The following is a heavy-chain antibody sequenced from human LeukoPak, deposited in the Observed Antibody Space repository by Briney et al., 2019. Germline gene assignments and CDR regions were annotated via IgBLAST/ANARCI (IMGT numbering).Heavy chain of an antibody. Sequence: SETLSLTCAVYSASFSDYYWTWIRQPPGKGLEWIGEIHPSGSTSYNPSLNSRVTISVDTSKNQFSLKLSSVTAADTAVYFCARGRDAYKGGNYWGQGTLVTVSS. CDR1: SASFSDYY. D-gene: IGHD5-24*01. CDR3: ARGRDAYKGGNY. V-gene: IGHV4-34*01. CDR2: IHPSGST. J-gene: IGHJ4*02.